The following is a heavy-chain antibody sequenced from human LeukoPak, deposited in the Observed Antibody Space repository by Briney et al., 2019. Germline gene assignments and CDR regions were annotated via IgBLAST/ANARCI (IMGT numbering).Heavy chain of an antibody. V-gene: IGHV4-59*01. J-gene: IGHJ3*01. CDR2: IFHSGYT. CDR3: ARKGVTNFAAFDV. D-gene: IGHD1-1*01. CDR1: GGSMSSYY. Sequence: PSETLSLTCTVSGGSMSSYYWSWIRQSPGKGMEWIGYIFHSGYTNYNGSLRSRVIMSVDTASNQFTLKLTSVSAADTAVYFCARKGVTNFAAFDVWGQGTTVIVSS.